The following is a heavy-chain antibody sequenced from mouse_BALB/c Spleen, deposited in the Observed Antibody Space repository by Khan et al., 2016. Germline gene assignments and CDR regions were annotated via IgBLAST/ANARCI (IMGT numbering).Heavy chain of an antibody. CDR2: IRLKSNNYAT. CDR1: GFTFSNYW. Sequence: EAKLEESGGGLVQPGGSMKLSCVASGFTFSNYWMNWVRQSPEKGLEWVAEIRLKSNNYATHYAESVKGRFTISRDDSKSSVYLQMNNLRAEDTGIYYCPDSLFAYWGQGTLVTVSA. CDR3: PDSLFAY. J-gene: IGHJ3*01. V-gene: IGHV6-6*02.